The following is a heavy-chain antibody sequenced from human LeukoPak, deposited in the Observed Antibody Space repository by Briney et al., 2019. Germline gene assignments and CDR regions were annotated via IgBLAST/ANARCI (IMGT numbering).Heavy chain of an antibody. D-gene: IGHD3-3*01. Sequence: PGGSLRLSCAASGFTFSSYGMHWVPQAPGKGLEWGAVISYGGSNKYYADSVKGRFTISRDNSKNTLYLQMNSLRAEDTAVYYCAKDWFLEWLLPSSFFDYWGQGTLVTVSS. CDR2: ISYGGSNK. CDR1: GFTFSSYG. CDR3: AKDWFLEWLLPSSFFDY. J-gene: IGHJ4*02. V-gene: IGHV3-30*18.